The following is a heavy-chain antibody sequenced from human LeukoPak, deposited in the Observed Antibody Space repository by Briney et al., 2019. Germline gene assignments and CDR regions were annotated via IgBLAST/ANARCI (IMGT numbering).Heavy chain of an antibody. J-gene: IGHJ4*02. V-gene: IGHV3-30*02. CDR3: AKDLRYENYYFDY. D-gene: IGHD2-15*01. CDR2: IRYDGSNK. Sequence: PGGSLRLSCAASGFTFSIYGMHWVRQAPGKGLEWVAFIRYDGSNKYYADSVKGRFTISRDNSKNTLYLQMNSLRAEDTAVYYCAKDLRYENYYFDYWGQGTLVTVSS. CDR1: GFTFSIYG.